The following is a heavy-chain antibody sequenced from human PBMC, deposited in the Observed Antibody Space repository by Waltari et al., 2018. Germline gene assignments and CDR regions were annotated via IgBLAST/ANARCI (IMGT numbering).Heavy chain of an antibody. CDR2: IYSGVST. Sequence: EVQLVESGGGLIQPGGSLRLSCAASGFTVSSNYMSWVRQAPGKGLEWVSVIYSGVSTYYADAVKGRFTISRDNSKNTLYLQMNSLRAEDTAVYYCARYDYYYGMDVWGQGTTVTVSS. J-gene: IGHJ6*02. V-gene: IGHV3-53*01. CDR3: ARYDYYYGMDV. CDR1: GFTVSSNY.